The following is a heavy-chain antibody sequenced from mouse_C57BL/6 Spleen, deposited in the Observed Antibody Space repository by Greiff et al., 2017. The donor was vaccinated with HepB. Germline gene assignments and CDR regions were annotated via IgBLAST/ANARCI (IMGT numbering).Heavy chain of an antibody. CDR1: GYTFTDYE. CDR2: IDPETGGT. V-gene: IGHV1-15*01. D-gene: IGHD1-1*01. CDR3: TIGYYGTSFAY. J-gene: IGHJ3*01. Sequence: QVQLQQSGAELVRPGASVTLSCKASGYTFTDYEMHWVKQTPVHGLEWIGAIDPETGGTAYNQKFKGKAILTADKSSSTAYMELRSLTSEVSAVYYCTIGYYGTSFAYWGQGTLVTVSA.